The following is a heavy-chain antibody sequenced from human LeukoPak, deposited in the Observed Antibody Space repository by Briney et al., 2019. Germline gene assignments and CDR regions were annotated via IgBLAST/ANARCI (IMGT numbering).Heavy chain of an antibody. J-gene: IGHJ4*02. D-gene: IGHD3-22*01. Sequence: QAGGSLRLSCAASGFIFSHYGMHWVRQAPGKGLEWVAVIQNDASTENFADSVKGRFTISRDNSKNTLYLQMNSLRAEDTAVYYCAKGRDDYYDSSDYWGQGTLVTVSS. V-gene: IGHV3-30*02. CDR2: IQNDASTE. CDR1: GFIFSHYG. CDR3: AKGRDDYYDSSDY.